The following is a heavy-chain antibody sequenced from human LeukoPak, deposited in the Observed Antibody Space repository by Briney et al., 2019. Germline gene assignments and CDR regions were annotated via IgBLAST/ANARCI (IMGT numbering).Heavy chain of an antibody. CDR2: IYYSGST. CDR3: ARYGDCSSTSCFPNYYYYYGMDV. J-gene: IGHJ6*02. D-gene: IGHD2-2*01. Sequence: SETLSLTCTVSGGSISSYYWSWIRQPPGKGLEWIGYIYYSGSTNYNPSLKSRVTISVDTSKNQSSLKLSSVTAADTAVYYCARYGDCSSTSCFPNYYYYYGMDVWGQGTTVTVSS. CDR1: GGSISSYY. V-gene: IGHV4-59*01.